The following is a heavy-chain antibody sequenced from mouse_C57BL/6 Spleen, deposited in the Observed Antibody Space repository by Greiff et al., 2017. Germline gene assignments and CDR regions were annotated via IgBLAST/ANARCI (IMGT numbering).Heavy chain of an antibody. CDR2: IYWDDDK. CDR1: GFSLSTSGMG. CDR3: ARRGFITTVVATSFYAMDY. V-gene: IGHV8-12*01. Sequence: LKESGPGILQSSQTLSLTCSFSGFSLSTSGMGVSWIRQPSGKGLEWLAHIYWDDDKRYNPSLKSRLTISKDTSRNQVFLKITSVDTADTATYYCARRGFITTVVATSFYAMDYWGQGTSVTVSS. D-gene: IGHD1-1*01. J-gene: IGHJ4*01.